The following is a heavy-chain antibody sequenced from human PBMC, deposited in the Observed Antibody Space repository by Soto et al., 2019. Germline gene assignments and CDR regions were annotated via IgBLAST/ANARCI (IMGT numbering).Heavy chain of an antibody. CDR2: IYTSGST. J-gene: IGHJ3*02. CDR3: AGNYYYDSSGYSAGDAFDI. CDR1: GGSISSYY. Sequence: SETVSLTCTVSGGSISSYYWSWIRQPAGKGLEWIGRIYTSGSTNYNPSLNSRLTMSVDTSKNQFSLKLSSVTAADTAVYYCAGNYYYDSSGYSAGDAFDIWGQGTMVTVSS. V-gene: IGHV4-4*07. D-gene: IGHD3-22*01.